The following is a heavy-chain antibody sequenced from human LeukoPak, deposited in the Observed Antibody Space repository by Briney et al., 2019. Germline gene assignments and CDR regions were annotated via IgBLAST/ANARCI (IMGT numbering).Heavy chain of an antibody. D-gene: IGHD2-15*01. CDR3: ARDRTEVVAATPYYYYYGMDV. J-gene: IGHJ6*02. CDR2: IIPIFGTA. Sequence: GASVKVSCKASGGTFSSYAISWVRQAPGQGLEWMGGIIPIFGTANYAQKFQGRVTITADESTSTAYMELSSLRSEDTAVYYCARDRTEVVAATPYYYYYGMDVWGQGTTVTVSS. V-gene: IGHV1-69*13. CDR1: GGTFSSYA.